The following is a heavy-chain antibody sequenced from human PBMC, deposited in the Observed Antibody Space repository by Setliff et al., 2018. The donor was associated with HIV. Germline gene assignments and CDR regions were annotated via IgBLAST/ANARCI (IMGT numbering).Heavy chain of an antibody. J-gene: IGHJ4*02. CDR1: GGSISSSNW. CDR3: ARLPDINSWPFDY. Sequence: SETLSLTCAVSGGSISSSNWWSWVRQPPGKGLEWIGEIYYSGTTYYNPSLKSRITISVDTSKNQFSLKLNSVTAADTAVYYCARLPDINSWPFDYWARGTLVTVSS. CDR2: IYYSGTT. V-gene: IGHV4-4*02. D-gene: IGHD6-13*01.